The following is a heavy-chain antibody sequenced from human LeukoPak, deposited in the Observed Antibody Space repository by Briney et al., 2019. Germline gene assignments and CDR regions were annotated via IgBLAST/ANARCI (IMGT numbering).Heavy chain of an antibody. Sequence: GGSLRLSCAASGFTFSSYSMNWVRQAPGKGLEWVSYISSSSSTLYYADSVKGRFTISRDNAKNSLYLQMNSLRAEDTAVYYCARGMSSGRYAVDIWGQGTMVAVSS. V-gene: IGHV3-48*01. CDR2: ISSSSSTL. CDR3: ARGMSSGRYAVDI. J-gene: IGHJ3*02. CDR1: GFTFSSYS. D-gene: IGHD6-19*01.